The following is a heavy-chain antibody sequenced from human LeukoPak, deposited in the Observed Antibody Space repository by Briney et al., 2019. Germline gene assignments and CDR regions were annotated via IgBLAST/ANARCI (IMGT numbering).Heavy chain of an antibody. CDR1: GGSISSSSYY. CDR2: IYYSGST. V-gene: IGHV4-39*07. CDR3: AEGGHVGDDAFDI. D-gene: IGHD1-26*01. J-gene: IGHJ3*02. Sequence: PSETLSLTCTVSGGSISSSSYYWGWIRQPPGKGLEWIGSIYYSGSTNYNPSLKSRVTMSVNTSKNQFSLKLRSVAAAGRAVVYCAEGGHVGDDAFDIWGQGTMVTVSS.